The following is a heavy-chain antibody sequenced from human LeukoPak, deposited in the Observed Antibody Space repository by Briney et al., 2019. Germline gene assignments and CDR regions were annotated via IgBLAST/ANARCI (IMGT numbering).Heavy chain of an antibody. D-gene: IGHD3-3*01. CDR1: GFTFSTYA. J-gene: IGHJ4*02. CDR2: ISGSGGST. Sequence: PGGSLRLSCAASGFTFSTYAMSWVRQAPGKGLEWVSAISGSGGSTYYADSVKGRFTISRDNSKNTLHLQMNSLRAEDTAVYYCAHLLEWLSRAFDYWGQGTLVTVSS. CDR3: AHLLEWLSRAFDY. V-gene: IGHV3-23*01.